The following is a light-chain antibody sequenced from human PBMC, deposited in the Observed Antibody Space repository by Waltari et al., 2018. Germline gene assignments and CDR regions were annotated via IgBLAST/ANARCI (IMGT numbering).Light chain of an antibody. V-gene: IGKV4-1*01. CDR1: QSVLSRSNNKNY. J-gene: IGKJ4*01. CDR3: QHYYSTPLA. Sequence: DIVMTQSPDSLAVSLGERATINCRSSQSVLSRSNNKNYLAWYQRKQGQPPKLLIYLASTRESGVPDRFSGSGSGTDFTLTIRGLQAEDVAVYYCQHYYSTPLAFGGGTKVEFK. CDR2: LAS.